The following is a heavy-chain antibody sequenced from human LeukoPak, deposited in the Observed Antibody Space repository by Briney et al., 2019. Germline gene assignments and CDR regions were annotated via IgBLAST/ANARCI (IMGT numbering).Heavy chain of an antibody. CDR3: ARALYGDYVNFDY. D-gene: IGHD4-17*01. Sequence: SETLSLTCTVSGGSISSYYWSWIRQPPGKGLEWIGYIYYSGSTNYNPSLKSRVTISVDTSKNQFSLKLSSVTAADTAVYYCARALYGDYVNFDYWGQGTLVTVSS. CDR2: IYYSGST. V-gene: IGHV4-59*12. CDR1: GGSISSYY. J-gene: IGHJ4*02.